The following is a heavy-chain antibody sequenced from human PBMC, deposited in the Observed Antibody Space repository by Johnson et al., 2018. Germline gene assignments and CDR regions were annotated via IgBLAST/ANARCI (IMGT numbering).Heavy chain of an antibody. J-gene: IGHJ1*01. CDR3: ARDTSGSYLGYFQH. D-gene: IGHD1-26*01. V-gene: IGHV3-13*01. Sequence: VQLVESGGGLVQPGGSLRLSCAASGFTFSSYWMSWVRQAPGKGLEWVSAIDTAGDTYYPGSGKGRFTISRENAKNSLYLQMNSLRAGDTAVYYCARDTSGSYLGYFQHGGQGTLVTVSS. CDR1: GFTFSSYW. CDR2: IDTAGDT.